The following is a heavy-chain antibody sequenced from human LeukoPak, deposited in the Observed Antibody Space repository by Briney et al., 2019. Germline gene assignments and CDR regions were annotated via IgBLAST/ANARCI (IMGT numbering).Heavy chain of an antibody. CDR2: INPNSGGT. J-gene: IGHJ4*02. CDR3: ARGGYSYGPPGY. CDR1: GYTFTGYY. V-gene: IGHV1-2*06. D-gene: IGHD5-18*01. Sequence: ASVKVSCKGSGYTFTGYYKRWVRQAPGQGLEWMGRINPNSGGTNYAQKFQGRVTMTRDTSISTAYMELSRLRSDDTAVYYCARGGYSYGPPGYWGQGTLVTVSS.